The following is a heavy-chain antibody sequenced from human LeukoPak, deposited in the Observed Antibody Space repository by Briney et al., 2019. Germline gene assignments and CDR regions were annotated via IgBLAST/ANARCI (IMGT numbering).Heavy chain of an antibody. D-gene: IGHD6-13*01. CDR1: GYTFSSYG. CDR3: ARNGAPHSTLAHAFDI. Sequence: ASVKVSCKASGYTFSSYGISWVRQAPGQGLEWMGIINPSGGSTSYAQKFQGRVTMTRDMSTSTVYMELSSLRSEDTAVYYCARNGAPHSTLAHAFDIWGQGTMVTVSS. CDR2: INPSGGST. J-gene: IGHJ3*02. V-gene: IGHV1-46*01.